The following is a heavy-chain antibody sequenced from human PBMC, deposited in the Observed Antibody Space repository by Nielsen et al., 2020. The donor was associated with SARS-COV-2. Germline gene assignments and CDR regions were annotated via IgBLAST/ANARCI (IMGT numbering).Heavy chain of an antibody. Sequence: GESLKISCAASGFTFSSYWMSWVRQAPGKGLEWVSSISSSSSYIYYADSVKGRFTISRDNAKNSLYLQMNSLRAEDTAVYYCARMGPDYYDSRGRPDYWGQGTLVTVSS. D-gene: IGHD3-22*01. CDR2: ISSSSSYI. J-gene: IGHJ4*02. V-gene: IGHV3-21*01. CDR3: ARMGPDYYDSRGRPDY. CDR1: GFTFSSYW.